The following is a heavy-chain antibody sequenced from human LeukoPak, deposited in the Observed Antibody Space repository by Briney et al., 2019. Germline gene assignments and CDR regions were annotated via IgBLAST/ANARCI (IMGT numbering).Heavy chain of an antibody. CDR2: MNPNSGNT. CDR1: GYTFTSYD. CDR3: ARGHNWYYDFWSGYYPDFYYYGMDV. V-gene: IGHV1-8*01. Sequence: ASVKGSCKASGYTFTSYDINWVRQAPGQGLECMGWMNPNSGNTDYAQKFQGRVTMTRNTSISTAYMEPSSLRSEDTAVYYCARGHNWYYDFWSGYYPDFYYYGMDVWGQGTTVPVSS. D-gene: IGHD3-3*01. J-gene: IGHJ6*02.